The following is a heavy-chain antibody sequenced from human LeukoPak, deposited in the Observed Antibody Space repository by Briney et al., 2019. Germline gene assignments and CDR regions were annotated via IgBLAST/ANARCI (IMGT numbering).Heavy chain of an antibody. CDR1: GFTFSSYS. CDR2: ISSSGSTL. D-gene: IGHD1-20*01. Sequence: PGGSLRLSCAASGFTFSSYSMNWVRQAPGKGLERVSYISSSGSTLYYADSVKGRITISRDNAKNSLYLQMNSLRAEDTAVYYCARRRYNWNAIDYWGQGTLVTVSS. V-gene: IGHV3-48*04. CDR3: ARRRYNWNAIDY. J-gene: IGHJ4*02.